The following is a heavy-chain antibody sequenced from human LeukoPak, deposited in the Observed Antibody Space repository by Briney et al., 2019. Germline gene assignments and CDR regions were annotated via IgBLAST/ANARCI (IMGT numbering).Heavy chain of an antibody. Sequence: GGSLRLSCAVSGLTLSDHYMDWVRQAPGRGLEWVGRIRMKVNGSTTQYAASVKGRFAVSRDDSGNSLYLQMNSLKNEDTAVYYCARGGPFRGLDPWGQGILVTVSS. J-gene: IGHJ5*02. CDR1: GLTLSDHY. CDR2: IRMKVNGSTT. V-gene: IGHV3-72*01. D-gene: IGHD2-21*01. CDR3: ARGGPFRGLDP.